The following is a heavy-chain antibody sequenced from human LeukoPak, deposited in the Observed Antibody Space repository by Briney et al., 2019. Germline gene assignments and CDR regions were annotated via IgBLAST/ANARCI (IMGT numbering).Heavy chain of an antibody. CDR1: GFTFSKYW. Sequence: GGSLRLSCAPSGFTFSKYWILCVPQAPGEGRESVSRFNTDGTVTTYADSVKGRFTFPKDNPDNTMFLKINTVRHAHTAVYYCATKQWLAQPPDYWGQGTLVTVSS. V-gene: IGHV3-74*01. CDR3: ATKQWLAQPPDY. J-gene: IGHJ4*02. CDR2: FNTDGTVT. D-gene: IGHD6-19*01.